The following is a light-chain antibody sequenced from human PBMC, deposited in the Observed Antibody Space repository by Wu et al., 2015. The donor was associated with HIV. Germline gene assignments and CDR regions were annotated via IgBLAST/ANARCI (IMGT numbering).Light chain of an antibody. J-gene: IGKJ4*01. Sequence: EIVMTQPPATLSVSPGERATLSCRASQSVNSNLAWYQQKPGQAPRLLIYGASTWATGIPARFSGSGSGTEFTLTISSLQSEDFAVYYCQQYNKWPGLTFGGGTKVEIK. CDR2: GAS. CDR3: QQYNKWPGLT. V-gene: IGKV3-15*01. CDR1: QSVNSN.